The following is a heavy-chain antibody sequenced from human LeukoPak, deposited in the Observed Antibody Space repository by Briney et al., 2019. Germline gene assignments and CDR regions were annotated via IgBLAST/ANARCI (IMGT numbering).Heavy chain of an antibody. CDR2: ISSNGGST. CDR3: ARDGASWAMPTRGPIDY. V-gene: IGHV3-64*01. J-gene: IGHJ4*02. Sequence: PGGSLRLSCAASGFTFSSYAMHWVRQAPGKGLEYVSAISSNGGSTYYANSVKGRFTISRDNSKNTLYLQMGSLRAEDMAVYYCARDGASWAMPTRGPIDYWGQGTLVTVSS. D-gene: IGHD2-2*01. CDR1: GFTFSSYA.